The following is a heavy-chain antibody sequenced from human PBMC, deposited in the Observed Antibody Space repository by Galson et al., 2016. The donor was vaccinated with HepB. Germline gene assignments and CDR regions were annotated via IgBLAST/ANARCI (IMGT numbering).Heavy chain of an antibody. J-gene: IGHJ4*02. D-gene: IGHD1-26*01. V-gene: IGHV5-51*01. CDR1: GYSFAKYW. CDR2: IYPGDSDT. CDR3: ARQVGATHDH. Sequence: QSGAEVKKPGESLKISCQDSGYSFAKYWIVWVRQMPGKGLEWMGIIYPGDSDTTYSPSFQGQVTISADKSISTAYLQWSSLKASDTAMYYCARQVGATHDHWGQGTLVTVSS.